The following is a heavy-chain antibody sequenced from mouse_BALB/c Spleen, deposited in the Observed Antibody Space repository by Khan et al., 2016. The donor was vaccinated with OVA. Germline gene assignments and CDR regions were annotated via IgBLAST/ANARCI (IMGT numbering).Heavy chain of an antibody. V-gene: IGHV5-15*02. J-gene: IGHJ3*01. Sequence: EVELVESGGGLVQPGGSRKLSCAASGFTFIDYGMAWVRQTPGKGPEWIAFISSLAYTIYYADTVTGRFTISRENAKNTLYLEMSSLSSGDTAMYYCARGGFAYWGQGTLVTVSA. CDR1: GFTFIDYG. CDR2: ISSLAYTI. CDR3: ARGGFAY.